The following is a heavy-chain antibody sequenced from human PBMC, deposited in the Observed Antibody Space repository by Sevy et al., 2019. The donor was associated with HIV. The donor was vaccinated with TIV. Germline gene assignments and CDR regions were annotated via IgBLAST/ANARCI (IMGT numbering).Heavy chain of an antibody. J-gene: IGHJ5*02. Sequence: ASVKVSCKASGGTFSSYAISWVRQAPGQGLEWMGGIIPIFGTANYAQKFQGRVTITADESTSTAYMELSSLRSEDTAVYYCARSTTVVTPNWFDPWGQGTLVSVSS. V-gene: IGHV1-69*13. CDR3: ARSTTVVTPNWFDP. D-gene: IGHD4-17*01. CDR1: GGTFSSYA. CDR2: IIPIFGTA.